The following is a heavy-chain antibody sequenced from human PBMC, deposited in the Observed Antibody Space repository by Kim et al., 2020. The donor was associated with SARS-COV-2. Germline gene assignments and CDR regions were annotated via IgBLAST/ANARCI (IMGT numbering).Heavy chain of an antibody. CDR1: GYSFTSYW. CDR3: ARFRGQDYYDSSGYYLYYYGMDV. J-gene: IGHJ6*02. CDR2: IYPGDSDT. Sequence: GESLKISCKGSGYSFTSYWIGWVRQMPGKGLEWMGIIYPGDSDTRYSPSFQGQVTISADKSISTAYLQWSSLKASDTAMYYCARFRGQDYYDSSGYYLYYYGMDVWGQGTTVTVSS. V-gene: IGHV5-51*01. D-gene: IGHD3-22*01.